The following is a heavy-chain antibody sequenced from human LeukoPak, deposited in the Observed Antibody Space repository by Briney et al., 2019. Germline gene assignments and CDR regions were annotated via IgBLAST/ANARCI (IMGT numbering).Heavy chain of an antibody. CDR3: AKDSDYDSSGFPTY. D-gene: IGHD3-22*01. CDR1: GFTVSSNY. Sequence: GGSLRLSCAASGFTVSSNYMSWVRQAPGKGLEWVSVIYSGGSTYYADSVKGRFTISRDNSKNTLYLQMNSLRAEDTAVYYCAKDSDYDSSGFPTYWGQGTLVTVSS. J-gene: IGHJ4*02. V-gene: IGHV3-53*01. CDR2: IYSGGST.